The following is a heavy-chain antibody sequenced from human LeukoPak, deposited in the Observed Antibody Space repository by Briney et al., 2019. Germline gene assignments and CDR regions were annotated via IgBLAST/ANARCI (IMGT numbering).Heavy chain of an antibody. D-gene: IGHD3-10*01. CDR3: ARYGSGSPARASYYYGMDV. Sequence: GGSLRLSCVASGFTFSDSWMSWVRHVSGKGLEWVAQTDGEGSREKYVDSVKGRFTISRDNDKKSLYLEMINLTVEDTAVYYCARYGSGSPARASYYYGMDVWGQGTTVTVSS. CDR1: GFTFSDSW. CDR2: TDGEGSRE. V-gene: IGHV3-7*03. J-gene: IGHJ6*02.